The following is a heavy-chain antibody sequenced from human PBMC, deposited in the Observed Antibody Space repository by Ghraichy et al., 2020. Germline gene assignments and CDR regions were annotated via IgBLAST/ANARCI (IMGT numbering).Heavy chain of an antibody. CDR1: GGSFSGYY. D-gene: IGHD6-13*01. CDR2: INHSGST. J-gene: IGHJ4*02. Sequence: SETLSLTCAVYGGSFSGYYWSWIRQPPGKGLEWIGEINHSGSTNYNPSLKSRVTISVDTSKNQFSLKLSSVTAADTAVYYCAHSTVKYSSSWYLKFDYWGQGTLVTVSS. V-gene: IGHV4-34*01. CDR3: AHSTVKYSSSWYLKFDY.